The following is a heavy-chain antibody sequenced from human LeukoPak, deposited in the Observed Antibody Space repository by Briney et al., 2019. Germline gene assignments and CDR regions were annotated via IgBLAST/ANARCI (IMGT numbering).Heavy chain of an antibody. V-gene: IGHV3-23*01. CDR2: ISGSGGST. Sequence: PGGSLRLSCAVSGITLSNYGMSWVRQAPGKGLEWVAGISGSGGSTNYADSVKGRFNISRDNPKNTLFLQMNSLRAEDTAVYFCAKRGVVIRVILVGFHKEAYYFDSWGQGALVTVSS. CDR1: GITLSNYG. CDR3: AKRGVVIRVILVGFHKEAYYFDS. D-gene: IGHD3-10*01. J-gene: IGHJ4*02.